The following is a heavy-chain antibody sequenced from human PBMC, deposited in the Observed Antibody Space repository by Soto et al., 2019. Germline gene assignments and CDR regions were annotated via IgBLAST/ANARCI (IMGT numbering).Heavy chain of an antibody. CDR1: GFTFSSYW. J-gene: IGHJ4*02. Sequence: PGGSLRLSCAASGFTFSSYWMSWVRQAPGKGLEWVANIKQDGSEKYYVDSVKGRFTISRDNAKNSLYLQMNSLRAEDTAVYYCARTLTIFGVVIIGGDYYFDYWGQGTLVTVSS. CDR3: ARTLTIFGVVIIGGDYYFDY. CDR2: IKQDGSEK. D-gene: IGHD3-3*01. V-gene: IGHV3-7*05.